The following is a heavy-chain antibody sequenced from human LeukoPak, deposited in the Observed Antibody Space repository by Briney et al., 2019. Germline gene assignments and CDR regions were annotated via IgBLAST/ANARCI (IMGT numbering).Heavy chain of an antibody. CDR2: INPNSGGT. D-gene: IGHD6-6*01. J-gene: IGHJ6*03. CDR1: GYTFTGYY. CDR3: VRGLEYSSSSQSFRLYYMDV. V-gene: IGHV1-2*02. Sequence: ASVKVSCKASGYTFTGYYMHWVRQAPGQGLEWMGWINPNSGGTNYAQKFQGRVTMTRDTSISTAYMELSRLRSDDTAVYYCVRGLEYSSSSQSFRLYYMDVWGKGTTVTVSS.